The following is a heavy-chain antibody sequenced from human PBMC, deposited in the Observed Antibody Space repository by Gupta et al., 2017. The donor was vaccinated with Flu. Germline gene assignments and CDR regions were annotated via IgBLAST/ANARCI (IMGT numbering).Heavy chain of an antibody. V-gene: IGHV1-46*01. D-gene: IGHD6-6*01. Sequence: QVQLVQSGAEVKKPGASVKVSCKTSGYTFIDHYIHWVRQAPGQGLEWMGIITPIGGTTTYAQTFQGRVTVTRDASTSTVYMELSSLRSEDTAVYYCAREEDYSGSSAVDYWGQGTLVTVSS. J-gene: IGHJ4*02. CDR2: ITPIGGTT. CDR3: AREEDYSGSSAVDY. CDR1: GYTFIDHY.